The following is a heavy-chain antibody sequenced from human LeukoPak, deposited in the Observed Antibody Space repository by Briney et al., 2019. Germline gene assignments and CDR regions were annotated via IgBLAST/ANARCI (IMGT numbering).Heavy chain of an antibody. Sequence: PSQTLSLTCTVSGGSISSGDYYWSWIRQPPGEGLEWIGYIYYSGSTYYNPSLKSRVTISIDTSKNQFSLKLSSVTAADTAVYYCARSTYYDFWSGQDYWGQGTLVTVSS. J-gene: IGHJ4*02. CDR1: GGSISSGDYY. D-gene: IGHD3-3*01. V-gene: IGHV4-30-4*08. CDR3: ARSTYYDFWSGQDY. CDR2: IYYSGST.